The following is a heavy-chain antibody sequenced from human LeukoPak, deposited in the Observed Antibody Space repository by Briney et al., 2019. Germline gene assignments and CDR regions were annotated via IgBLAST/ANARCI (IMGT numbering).Heavy chain of an antibody. CDR3: ARGRRDGYNLQL. V-gene: IGHV3-48*03. Sequence: PGGSLRLSCAASGFTFSSFEMNWVRQAPGKGLEWVSYISSSGSTIYYADSVKGRFTISRDNAKNSLYLQMNSLRAEDTAVYYCARGRRDGYNLQLWGQGTLVTVSS. J-gene: IGHJ4*02. D-gene: IGHD5-24*01. CDR2: ISSSGSTI. CDR1: GFTFSSFE.